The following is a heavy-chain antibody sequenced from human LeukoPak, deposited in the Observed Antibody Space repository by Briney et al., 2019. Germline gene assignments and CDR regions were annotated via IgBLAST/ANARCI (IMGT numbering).Heavy chain of an antibody. D-gene: IGHD4-17*01. J-gene: IGHJ6*02. CDR3: ARMTRVTMVLLSPMDV. V-gene: IGHV3-30-3*01. CDR2: ISYDGSNK. CDR1: GFTFSSYA. Sequence: PGGSLRLSCAASGFTFSSYAMHWVRQAPGKGLEWVAVISYDGSNKYYADSVKGRFTISRDNSKNTLYLQMNSLRAEDTAVYYCARMTRVTMVLLSPMDVWGQGTTVTVFS.